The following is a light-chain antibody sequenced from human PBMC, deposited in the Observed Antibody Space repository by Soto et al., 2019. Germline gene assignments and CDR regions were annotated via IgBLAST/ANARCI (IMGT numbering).Light chain of an antibody. CDR3: QQYGSSPPT. V-gene: IGKV3-20*01. Sequence: ESVLTQSPGTLSLSPGERATLSCRASQSVSSNHLAWYQQKRGQPPRLLIYGASSRATGTPGRFSGSGSGTDFTLTITRQEPEDFAVYYCQQYGSSPPTFGQGTKVEIK. J-gene: IGKJ1*01. CDR1: QSVSSNH. CDR2: GAS.